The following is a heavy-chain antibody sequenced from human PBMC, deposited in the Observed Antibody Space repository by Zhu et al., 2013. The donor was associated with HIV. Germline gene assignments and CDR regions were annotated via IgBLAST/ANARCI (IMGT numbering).Heavy chain of an antibody. Sequence: QVQLVQSGAEVKKPGSSVKVSCKASGGTFSSYAISWVRQAPGQGLEWMGGIIPIFGTANYAQKFQGRVTITADESTSTAYMELSSLRSEDTAVYYCARVDIVVVPAARRDTDYYGMDVWGQGTTVTVSS. CDR1: GGTFSSYA. CDR2: IIPIFGTA. V-gene: IGHV1-69*01. D-gene: IGHD2-2*01. CDR3: ARVDIVVVPAARRDTDYYGMDV. J-gene: IGHJ6*02.